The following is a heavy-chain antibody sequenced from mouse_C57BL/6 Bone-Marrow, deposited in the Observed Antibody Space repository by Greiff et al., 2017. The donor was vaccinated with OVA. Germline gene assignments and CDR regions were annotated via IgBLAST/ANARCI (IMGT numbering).Heavy chain of an antibody. Sequence: EVQGVESGGGLVQPGGSLKLSCAASGFTFSDYYMYWVRQTPEKRLEWVAYISNGGGSTYYPDTVKGRFTISRDNAKNTLYLQMSRLKSEDTAMYYCARQGYYGSSGGNYAMDYWGQGTSVTVSS. D-gene: IGHD1-1*01. CDR2: ISNGGGST. J-gene: IGHJ4*01. CDR3: ARQGYYGSSGGNYAMDY. V-gene: IGHV5-12*01. CDR1: GFTFSDYY.